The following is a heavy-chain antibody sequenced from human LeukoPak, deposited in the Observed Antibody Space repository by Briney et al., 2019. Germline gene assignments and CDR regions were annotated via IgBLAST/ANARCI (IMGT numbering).Heavy chain of an antibody. CDR3: ARDLLTGGMDYYYGMDV. CDR1: GDSVSSNSAA. V-gene: IGHV6-1*01. D-gene: IGHD7-27*01. CDR2: TYYRSKWYN. Sequence: SQTLSLTCAISGDSVSSNSAAWNWIRQSPSRGLEWLGRTYYRSKWYNDYAVSVKSRITINPDTSKNQSSLQLNSVTPEDTAVYYCARDLLTGGMDYYYGMDVWGQGTTVTVSS. J-gene: IGHJ6*02.